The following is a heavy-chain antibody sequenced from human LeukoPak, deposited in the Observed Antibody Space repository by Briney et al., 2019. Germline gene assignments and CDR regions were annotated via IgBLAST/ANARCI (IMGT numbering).Heavy chain of an antibody. CDR2: IYYSGST. J-gene: IGHJ4*02. CDR3: ATSGWYLLPGVY. Sequence: PSETLSLTCTVSGGSISSSSYYWGWIRQPPGKGLEWIGSIYYSGSTYYNPSLKSRVTISVDTSKNQFSLKLSSVTAADTAVYYCATSGWYLLPGVYWGQGTLVTVSS. CDR1: GGSISSSSYY. D-gene: IGHD6-19*01. V-gene: IGHV4-39*01.